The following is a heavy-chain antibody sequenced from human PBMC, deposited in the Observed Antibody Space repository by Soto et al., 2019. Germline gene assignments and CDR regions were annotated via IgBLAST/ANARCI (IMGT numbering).Heavy chain of an antibody. CDR2: IWYDGSNK. Sequence: QVQLVESGGGVVQPGRSLRLSCAASGFTFSSYGMHWVRQAPGKGLEWVAVIWYDGSNKYYADSVKGRFTISRDNSKNTLYLQMNSLRAEDTAVYYCARGVREEKAYGAPFIDYYYGMDVWGQGTTVTVSS. CDR1: GFTFSSYG. J-gene: IGHJ6*02. CDR3: ARGVREEKAYGAPFIDYYYGMDV. V-gene: IGHV3-33*01. D-gene: IGHD3-10*01.